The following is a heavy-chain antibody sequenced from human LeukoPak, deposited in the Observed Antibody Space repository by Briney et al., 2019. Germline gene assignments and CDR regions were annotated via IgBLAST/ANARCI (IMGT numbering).Heavy chain of an antibody. CDR2: IYYSGST. CDR3: ARVTGIAAAGRESFDY. V-gene: IGHV4-31*03. D-gene: IGHD6-13*01. J-gene: IGHJ4*02. Sequence: SETLSLTCTVSGGSISSGGYYWSWIRQHPGKGLEWIGHIYYSGSTYYNPSLKSRVTISVDTSKNQFSLKLSSVTAADTAVYYCARVTGIAAAGRESFDYWGQGTLVTVSS. CDR1: GGSISSGGYY.